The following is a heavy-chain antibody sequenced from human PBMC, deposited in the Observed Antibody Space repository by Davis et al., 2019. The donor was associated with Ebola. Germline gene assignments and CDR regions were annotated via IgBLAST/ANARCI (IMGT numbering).Heavy chain of an antibody. D-gene: IGHD1-26*01. J-gene: IGHJ4*02. CDR2: IKQDGSEK. V-gene: IGHV3-7*01. CDR3: VRASSGSYYSVFDN. CDR1: GFTFSSHW. Sequence: PGGSLRLSCAASGFTFSSHWMSWVRQGPGKGLEWVANIKQDGSEKYYVDSVKGRFTISRDNAKNSLYLQMNSLRDEDTAVYYCVRASSGSYYSVFDNWGQGSLVTVTS.